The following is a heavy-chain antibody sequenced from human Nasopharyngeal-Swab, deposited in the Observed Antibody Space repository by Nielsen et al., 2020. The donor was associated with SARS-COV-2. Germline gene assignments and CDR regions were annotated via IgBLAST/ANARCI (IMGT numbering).Heavy chain of an antibody. J-gene: IGHJ4*02. CDR2: ISGSGRTT. V-gene: IGHV3-23*01. Sequence: GEALKISCEASGFTFSDYGMSWVRQAPGKGLQWVSAISGSGRTTFYADSVKGRFTISRDNSKNTMYLQMNSLRDEDTAIYYCAKGFNLENFDFWGQGALVTVSS. CDR3: AKGFNLENFDF. CDR1: GFTFSDYG.